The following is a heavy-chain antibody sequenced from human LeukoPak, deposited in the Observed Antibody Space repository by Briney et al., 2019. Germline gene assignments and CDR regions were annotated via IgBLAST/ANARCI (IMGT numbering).Heavy chain of an antibody. CDR1: GFTFSSYS. J-gene: IGHJ4*02. Sequence: GGSLRLSRTASGFTFSSYSMNWVRQAPGKGLEWVSYISSSGSTIYYADSVKGRFTISRGNAKNSLYLQMNSLRAEDTAVYYCARDLSLYCSGGSCYSLNYWGQGTLVTVSS. D-gene: IGHD2-15*01. CDR2: ISSSGSTI. V-gene: IGHV3-48*04. CDR3: ARDLSLYCSGGSCYSLNY.